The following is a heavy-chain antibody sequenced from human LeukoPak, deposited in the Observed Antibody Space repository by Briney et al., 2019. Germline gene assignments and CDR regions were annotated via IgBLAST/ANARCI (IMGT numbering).Heavy chain of an antibody. CDR2: INPNDGGT. CDR1: GYTFTGYY. V-gene: IGHV1-2*02. J-gene: IGHJ4*02. D-gene: IGHD6-19*01. CDR3: ARENNSGWYRKAAFDY. Sequence: ASVKVSCKASGYTFTGYYMHWVRQAPGQGLEWMGWINPNDGGTNYAQKFQGRVTLTRDTSINTAYMDVSRLESDDTAVYYCARENNSGWYRKAAFDYWGQGTLVTVTS.